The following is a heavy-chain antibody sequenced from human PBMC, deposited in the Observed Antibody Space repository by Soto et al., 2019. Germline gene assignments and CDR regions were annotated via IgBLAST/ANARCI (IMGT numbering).Heavy chain of an antibody. V-gene: IGHV3-7*01. Sequence: GGSLRLSCAASGFTFSSYWMSWVRQAPGKGLEWVANIKQDGSEKYYVDSVKGRFTTSRDNAKNSLYLQMNSLRAEDTAVYYCARDSVAPLYYYYGMDVWGQGTTVTVSS. D-gene: IGHD2-15*01. J-gene: IGHJ6*02. CDR2: IKQDGSEK. CDR3: ARDSVAPLYYYYGMDV. CDR1: GFTFSSYW.